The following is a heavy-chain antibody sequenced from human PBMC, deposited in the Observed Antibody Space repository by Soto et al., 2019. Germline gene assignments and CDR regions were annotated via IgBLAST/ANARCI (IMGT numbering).Heavy chain of an antibody. D-gene: IGHD3-16*01. V-gene: IGHV1-3*01. CDR3: AREGAHYAPFDQ. J-gene: IGHJ4*02. CDR2: INVGNGNT. Sequence: QVQLVQSGAEAKNPGASVKVSCKASGYTFTDYAIHWVRQAPGQGLEWMGWINVGNGNTGYSRKFQGRGTNGRDMSATTAYIEVTSLTSEDTAIYYCAREGAHYAPFDQWGQGTLVTVSP. CDR1: GYTFTDYA.